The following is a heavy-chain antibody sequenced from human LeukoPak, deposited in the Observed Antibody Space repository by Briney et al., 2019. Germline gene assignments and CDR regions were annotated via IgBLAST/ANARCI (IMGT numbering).Heavy chain of an antibody. Sequence: GGSLRLSCAASGFTFSSYAMSWVRQAPGKGLEWVSAISGSGGSTYYADSVKGRFTISRDNSKNTLYLQVNSLRADDTAVYYCAKDSFGSGTYSPDYWGQGTLVTVSS. J-gene: IGHJ4*02. D-gene: IGHD3-10*01. CDR3: AKDSFGSGTYSPDY. V-gene: IGHV3-23*01. CDR1: GFTFSSYA. CDR2: ISGSGGST.